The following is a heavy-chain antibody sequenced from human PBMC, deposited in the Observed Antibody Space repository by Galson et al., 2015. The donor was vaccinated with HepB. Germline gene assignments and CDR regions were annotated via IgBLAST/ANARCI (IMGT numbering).Heavy chain of an antibody. CDR2: ISTTSDNK. Sequence: SLRLSCAASGFTFSSYTMNWVRQAPGKGLEWVSYISTTSDNKFSADSVKGRFIISRDNAKNLLYLQMNSLRSEDTAVYYCTRIAVSGGYWYFDYWGQGSLVTVSS. D-gene: IGHD1-26*01. CDR1: GFTFSSYT. J-gene: IGHJ4*02. V-gene: IGHV3-48*01. CDR3: TRIAVSGGYWYFDY.